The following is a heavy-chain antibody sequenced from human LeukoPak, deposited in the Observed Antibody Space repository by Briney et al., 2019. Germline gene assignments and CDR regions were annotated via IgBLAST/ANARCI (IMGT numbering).Heavy chain of an antibody. Sequence: GGSLRLSCVASGFTFSNYAMSWVRQAPGKGLEWVSVISGGSTTIYYADSVKDRFTISRDNSKNTLYLQMNSLRAEDTAVYYCGSEISPGSTCYDYWGQGTLVTVSS. CDR1: GFTFSNYA. D-gene: IGHD3-3*02. CDR3: GSEISPGSTCYDY. CDR2: ISGGSTTI. J-gene: IGHJ4*02. V-gene: IGHV3-23*01.